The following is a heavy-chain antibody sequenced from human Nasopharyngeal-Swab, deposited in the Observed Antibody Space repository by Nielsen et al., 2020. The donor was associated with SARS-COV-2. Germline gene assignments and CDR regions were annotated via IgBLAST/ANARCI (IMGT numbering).Heavy chain of an antibody. CDR2: INHSGST. CDR1: GGSISSGDYY. D-gene: IGHD3-3*01. Sequence: SETLSLTCTVSGGSISSGDYYWSWIRQPPGKGLEWIGEINHSGSTNYNPSLKSRVTISVDTSKNQFSLKLSSVTAADTAVYYCARGRYDFWSGSFDYWGQGTLVTVSS. J-gene: IGHJ4*02. CDR3: ARGRYDFWSGSFDY. V-gene: IGHV4-30-4*01.